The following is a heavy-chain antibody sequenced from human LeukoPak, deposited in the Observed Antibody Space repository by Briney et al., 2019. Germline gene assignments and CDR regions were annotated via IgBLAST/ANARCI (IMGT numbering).Heavy chain of an antibody. J-gene: IGHJ4*02. CDR3: ARKNGYDDFDY. CDR1: GFSFSSFG. CDR2: IWHDGSTK. V-gene: IGHV3-33*01. D-gene: IGHD5-12*01. Sequence: GRSLRLSCAASGFSFSSFGMNWVRQAPGKGLEWVAVIWHDGSTKYYADSVKGRFTISRDNSKNTLYLQMSSLRAEDTAVYYCARKNGYDDFDYWGEGTLVTVSS.